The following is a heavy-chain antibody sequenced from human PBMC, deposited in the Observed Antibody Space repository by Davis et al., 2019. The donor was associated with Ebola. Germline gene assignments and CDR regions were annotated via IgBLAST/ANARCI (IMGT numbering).Heavy chain of an antibody. CDR2: VIDSGITT. D-gene: IGHD1-26*01. CDR1: GFTFSTYA. V-gene: IGHV3-23*01. Sequence: PGGSLRLSCTASGFTFSTYAMAWVRQAPGKGLEWVSAVIDSGITTVYADSVKGRFTISRDNSKNTLYLQMNSLRAEDTAVYYCARGNGGRSGSYPSWGQGTLVTVSS. J-gene: IGHJ5*02. CDR3: ARGNGGRSGSYPS.